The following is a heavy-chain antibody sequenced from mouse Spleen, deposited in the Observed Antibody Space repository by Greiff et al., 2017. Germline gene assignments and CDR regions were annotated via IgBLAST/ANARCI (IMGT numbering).Heavy chain of an antibody. D-gene: IGHD1-3*01. CDR1: GYSITSGYY. V-gene: IGHV3-6*01. Sequence: DVKLVESGPGLVKPSQSLSLTCSVTGYSITSGYYWNWIRQFPGNKLEWMGYISYDGSNNYNPSLKNRISITRDTSKNQFFLKLNSVTTEDTATYYCARDEVYYAMDYWGQGTSVTVSS. CDR3: ARDEVYYAMDY. J-gene: IGHJ4*01. CDR2: ISYDGSN.